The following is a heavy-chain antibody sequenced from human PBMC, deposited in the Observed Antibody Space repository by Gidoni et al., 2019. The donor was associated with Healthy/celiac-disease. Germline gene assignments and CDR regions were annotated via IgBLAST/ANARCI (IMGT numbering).Heavy chain of an antibody. J-gene: IGHJ4*02. CDR3: ARHAAYYDFWSGYYYFDY. CDR1: GASISSYY. CDR2: IYYSGST. V-gene: IGHV4-59*08. D-gene: IGHD3-3*01. Sequence: QVQLQESGPGLVKPSETLSPTCPVPGASISSYYWSWIRQPPGKGLEWIGYIYYSGSTNYNPSLKSRVTISVDTSKNQFSLKLSSVTAADTAVYYCARHAAYYDFWSGYYYFDYWGQGTLVTVSS.